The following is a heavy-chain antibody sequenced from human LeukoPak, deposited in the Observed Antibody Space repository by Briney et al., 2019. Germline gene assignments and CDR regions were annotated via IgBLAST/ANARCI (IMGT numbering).Heavy chain of an antibody. D-gene: IGHD3-10*02. V-gene: IGHV3-48*04. CDR3: AELGITMIGGV. Sequence: GGSLRLSCAASGFTFSSYSMNWVRQAPGKGLEWVSYISSSGSTIYYADSVKGRFTISRDHAKNLLYLQLYNLRAEDTAVYYCAELGITMIGGVWGKGTTVTISS. CDR2: ISSSGSTI. CDR1: GFTFSSYS. J-gene: IGHJ6*04.